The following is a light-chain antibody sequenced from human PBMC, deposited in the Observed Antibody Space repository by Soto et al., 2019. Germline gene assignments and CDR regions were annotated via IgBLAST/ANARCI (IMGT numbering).Light chain of an antibody. CDR3: SSYTSSSTTYV. CDR2: EVS. J-gene: IGLJ1*01. Sequence: QSVLTQPASVSGSPGQSITISCTGTSSDVGGYNYVSWYQQHPGKAPKLMSYEVSNRPSGVSNRFSGSKSGNTPYLTISGLQAEDEPDYYCSSYTSSSTTYVFGTGTKVTVL. CDR1: SSDVGGYNY. V-gene: IGLV2-14*01.